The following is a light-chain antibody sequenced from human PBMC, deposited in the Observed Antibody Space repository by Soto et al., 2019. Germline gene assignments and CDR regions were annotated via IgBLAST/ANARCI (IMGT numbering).Light chain of an antibody. Sequence: QSALTQPASVSGSPGQSITISCTGTSSDVGGYNYVSWYQQHPGKAPRLLVYEVSNRPSGVSDRFSGSKFDNTASLTISGLQAEDEADYYCSSYTSISTFYVFGSGTKLTVL. CDR2: EVS. CDR1: SSDVGGYNY. J-gene: IGLJ1*01. CDR3: SSYTSISTFYV. V-gene: IGLV2-14*01.